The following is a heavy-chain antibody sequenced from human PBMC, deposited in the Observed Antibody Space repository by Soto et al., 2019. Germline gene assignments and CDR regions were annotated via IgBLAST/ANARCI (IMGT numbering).Heavy chain of an antibody. CDR1: GGSISSGGYS. J-gene: IGHJ4*02. V-gene: IGHV4-30-2*01. Sequence: SETLSLTCAVSGGSISSGGYSWSWIRQPPGKGLEWIGYIYHSGSTYYNPSLKSRVTISVDRSKNQFSLKLSSVTAADTAVYYCARASDILTGFDYWGQGTLVTVSS. CDR3: ARASDILTGFDY. D-gene: IGHD3-9*01. CDR2: IYHSGST.